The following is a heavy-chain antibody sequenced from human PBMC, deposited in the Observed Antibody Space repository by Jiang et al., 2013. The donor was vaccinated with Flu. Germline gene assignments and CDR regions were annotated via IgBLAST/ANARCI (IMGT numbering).Heavy chain of an antibody. Sequence: AEVKKPGESLKISCKGSGYSFTSYWIGWVRQMPGKGLEWMGIIYPGDSDTRYSPSFQGQVTISADKSISTAYLQWSSLKASDTAMYYCARPNCSGGSCYFIWFDPWGQGTLVTVSS. D-gene: IGHD2-15*01. CDR3: ARPNCSGGSCYFIWFDP. CDR1: GYSFTSYW. J-gene: IGHJ5*02. V-gene: IGHV5-51*01. CDR2: IYPGDSDT.